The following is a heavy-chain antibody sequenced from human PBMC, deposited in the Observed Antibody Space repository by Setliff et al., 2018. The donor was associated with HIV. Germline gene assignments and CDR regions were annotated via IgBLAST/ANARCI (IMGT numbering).Heavy chain of an antibody. D-gene: IGHD3-3*01. CDR3: AKAQWLLSHWGFDP. CDR2: IKQDGSEK. CDR1: GFTFSSCW. J-gene: IGHJ5*02. V-gene: IGHV3-7*03. Sequence: GGSLRLSCAASGFTFSSCWVTWVRQGPGKGLEWVANIKQDGSEKYYVDSVKGRFTISRDNGKNSLYLQMNSLRAEDTAVYYCAKAQWLLSHWGFDPWGQGTLVTVSS.